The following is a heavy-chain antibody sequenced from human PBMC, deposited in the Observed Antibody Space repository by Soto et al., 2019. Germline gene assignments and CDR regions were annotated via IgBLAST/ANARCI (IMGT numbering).Heavy chain of an antibody. CDR1: VGSISSYY. Sequence: SETLSLTCTVSVGSISSYYWSWIRQPPGKGLEWIGYIYYSGSTNYNPSLKSRVTISVDTSKNQFSLKLSSVTAADTAVYYCARVRSNSDYYYDSSGLDAFDIWGQGTMVTVSS. CDR2: IYYSGST. J-gene: IGHJ3*02. V-gene: IGHV4-59*01. D-gene: IGHD3-22*01. CDR3: ARVRSNSDYYYDSSGLDAFDI.